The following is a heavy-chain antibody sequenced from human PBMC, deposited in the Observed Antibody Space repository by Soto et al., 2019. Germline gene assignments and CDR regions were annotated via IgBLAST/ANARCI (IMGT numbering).Heavy chain of an antibody. CDR3: AKTPGPGGSGYYYFDY. V-gene: IGHV3-23*01. CDR1: GFTFSSYA. Sequence: PGGSLRLSCAASGFTFSSYAMSWVRQAPGKGLEWVSAISGSGGSTYYADSVKGRFTISRDNSKNTLYLQMNSLRAEDTAVYYCAKTPGPGGSGYYYFDYWGQGTLVTVPQ. CDR2: ISGSGGST. D-gene: IGHD3-10*01. J-gene: IGHJ4*02.